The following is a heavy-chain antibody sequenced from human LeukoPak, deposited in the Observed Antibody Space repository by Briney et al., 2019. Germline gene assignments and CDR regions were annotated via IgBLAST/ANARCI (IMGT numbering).Heavy chain of an antibody. V-gene: IGHV4-59*03. CDR3: EISIYIPSFKGRVTISVDTSKNQSSLKLIPVLAAATAVYYCARSTGTAEYRHYYYMDV. J-gene: IGHJ6*03. Sequence: KPSETLSLTCTGSGASISHYFWSWIRQPPGKDLEAIANIYYTGISNDKASLKRRVTTSSDTSKKQCSLKPSTVIESDTSAYYYEISIYIPSFKGRVTISVDTSKNQSSLKLIPVLAAATAVYYCARSTGTAEYRHYYYMDVWGKGTTVTVSS. D-gene: IGHD3-22*01. CDR1: GASISHYF. CDR2: IYYTGIS.